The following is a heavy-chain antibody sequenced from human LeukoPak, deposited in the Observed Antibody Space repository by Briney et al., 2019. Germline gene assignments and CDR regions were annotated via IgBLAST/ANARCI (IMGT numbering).Heavy chain of an antibody. D-gene: IGHD2-15*01. CDR3: ARVGSAYYYYYMDV. CDR1: GYTFTSYG. Sequence: GASVTGSCKASGYTFTSYGISWVRQAPGQGLEWMGWISAYNGNTNYAQKLQGRVTMTTDTSTSTAYMELRSLRSDDTAVYYCARVGSAYYYYYMDVWGKGTTVTVSS. V-gene: IGHV1-18*01. CDR2: ISAYNGNT. J-gene: IGHJ6*03.